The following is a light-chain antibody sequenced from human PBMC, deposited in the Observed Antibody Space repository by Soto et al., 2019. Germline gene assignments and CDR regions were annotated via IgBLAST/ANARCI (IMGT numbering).Light chain of an antibody. CDR3: QEYYSIRRT. CDR1: QSVLYSSNNKNY. Sequence: DVVMTQSPDSLAVSLGERATINCKSSQSVLYSSNNKNYLAWYQQKLGQPPKLLIYWASTRKSGVPDRFSGSGSGTDFTLTISSLQAEDVAVYYCQEYYSIRRTFGQGTKVEIK. V-gene: IGKV4-1*01. CDR2: WAS. J-gene: IGKJ1*01.